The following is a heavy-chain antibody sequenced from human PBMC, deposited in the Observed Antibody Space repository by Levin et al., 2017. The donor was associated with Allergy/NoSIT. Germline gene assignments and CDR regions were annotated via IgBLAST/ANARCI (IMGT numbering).Heavy chain of an antibody. Sequence: GGSLRLSCAASGFTFSSYAMHWVRQAPGKGLEYVSAISSNGGSTYYANSVKGRFTISRDNSKNTLYLQMGSLRAEDMAVYYCAREDHYDILTGYYMGPDWYFDLWGRGTLVTVSS. J-gene: IGHJ2*01. CDR3: AREDHYDILTGYYMGPDWYFDL. V-gene: IGHV3-64*01. CDR1: GFTFSSYA. CDR2: ISSNGGST. D-gene: IGHD3-9*01.